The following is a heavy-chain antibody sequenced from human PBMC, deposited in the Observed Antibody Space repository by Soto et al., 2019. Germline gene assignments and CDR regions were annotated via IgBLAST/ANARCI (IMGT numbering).Heavy chain of an antibody. J-gene: IGHJ4*02. CDR2: IDPSDSYI. CDR3: ASVVRGYAEDY. V-gene: IGHV5-10-1*01. D-gene: IGHD3-22*01. Sequence: GESLKISCKGSGYSFTSYWISWARQMPGKGLEWMGRIDPSDSYIYYSPSFQGHVTISADKYISTAYLQRSRLKASDAAMYYWASVVRGYAEDYWGQGTLVTVSS. CDR1: GYSFTSYW.